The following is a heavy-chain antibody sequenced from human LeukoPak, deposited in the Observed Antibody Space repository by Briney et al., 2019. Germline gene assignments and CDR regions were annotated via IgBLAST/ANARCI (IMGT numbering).Heavy chain of an antibody. D-gene: IGHD3-10*01. V-gene: IGHV4-4*07. CDR3: ARGGTYGSGRNQHTSLDY. J-gene: IGHJ4*02. CDR1: GGSISNDY. CDR2: IYTRGRT. Sequence: PSETLSLTCILSGGSISNDYWSWIRQPAGKEREWIGRIYTRGRTNYNPSLKSRVPISLDKAQKQFSLNLNSVPAADTAVYYCARGGTYGSGRNQHTSLDYWGQGTLVTVSS.